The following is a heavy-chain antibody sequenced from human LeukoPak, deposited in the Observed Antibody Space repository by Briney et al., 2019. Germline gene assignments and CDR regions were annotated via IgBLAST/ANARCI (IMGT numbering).Heavy chain of an antibody. CDR2: TYYRSKWYN. D-gene: IGHD3-22*01. V-gene: IGHV6-1*01. J-gene: IGHJ6*02. CDR1: GDSVSSNSAA. CDR3: AREDNPYDSSGYFSYGMDV. Sequence: SQTLSLTCAISGDSVSSNSAAWNWIRQSPSRGLEWLGRTYYRSKWYNDYAVSVKSRITINSDTSKNQFSLQLNSVTPEDTAVYYCAREDNPYDSSGYFSYGMDVWGQGTTVTVSS.